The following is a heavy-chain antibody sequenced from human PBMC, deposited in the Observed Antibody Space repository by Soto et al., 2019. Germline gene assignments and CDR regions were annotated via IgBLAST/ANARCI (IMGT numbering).Heavy chain of an antibody. CDR2: IIPIFGTA. D-gene: IGHD3-3*01. CDR1: GGTFSSYA. J-gene: IGHJ6*02. V-gene: IGHV1-69*13. CDR3: ATSPYYDFWSGYYYYYGMDV. Sequence: ASVKVSCKASGGTFSSYAISWVRQAPGQGLEWMGGIIPIFGTANYAQKFQGRVTITADESTSTAYMELSSLRSEDTAVYYCATSPYYDFWSGYYYYYGMDVWGQGTTVTVSS.